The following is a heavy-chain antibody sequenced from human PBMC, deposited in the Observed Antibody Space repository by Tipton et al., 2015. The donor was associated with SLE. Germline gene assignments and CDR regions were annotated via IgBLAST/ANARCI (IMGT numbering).Heavy chain of an antibody. J-gene: IGHJ1*01. D-gene: IGHD1-26*01. V-gene: IGHV4-34*01. CDR3: ARRRGSCPPEYFQH. Sequence: TLSLTCAVYGGSFSGYYWSWIRQPPGKGLEWIGEINHSGSTNYNPSLRSRVTISVDPSKNLFSLKLSSVTAADTAVYYCARRRGSCPPEYFQHWGQGTLVTVSS. CDR1: GGSFSGYY. CDR2: INHSGST.